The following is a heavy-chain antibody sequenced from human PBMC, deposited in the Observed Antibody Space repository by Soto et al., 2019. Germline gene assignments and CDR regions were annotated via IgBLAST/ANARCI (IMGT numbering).Heavy chain of an antibody. CDR2: IYYSGST. J-gene: IGHJ5*02. V-gene: IGHV4-30-4*08. CDR3: ARDQLEGNWFDP. D-gene: IGHD1-1*01. Sequence: SETLSLTCTVSGGSLSRGGYFWSRIRQHPGKGLEWLGYIYYSGSTYYNPSLKSRVTISVDTSKNQFSLKLSSVTAADTAVYYCARDQLEGNWFDPWGQGTLVTVSS. CDR1: GGSLSRGGYF.